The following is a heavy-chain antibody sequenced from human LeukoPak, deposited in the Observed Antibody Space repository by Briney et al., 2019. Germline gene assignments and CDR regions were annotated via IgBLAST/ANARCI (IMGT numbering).Heavy chain of an antibody. CDR2: ISGYNGNT. CDR1: GYGFISYG. CDR3: AAPGAAAGRYYYYGMDV. J-gene: IGHJ6*02. Sequence: ASVKVSCKASGYGFISYGISWVRQAPGQGLEWMGWISGYNGNTNYAQKFQGRVAMPKDTSTSTAYMELRSLRSDDTAVYYCAAPGAAAGRYYYYGMDVWGQGTTVTVSS. D-gene: IGHD6-13*01. V-gene: IGHV1-18*01.